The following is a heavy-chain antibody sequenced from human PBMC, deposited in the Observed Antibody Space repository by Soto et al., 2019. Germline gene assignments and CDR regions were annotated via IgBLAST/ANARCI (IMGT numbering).Heavy chain of an antibody. CDR3: ARRSPLVYGNPYDH. CDR1: GGSISSNSYY. Sequence: SETLSLTCTVSGGSISSNSYYWDWIRQPPGKGLDWIGSIYHRGSTYYNPSLKSRVAISVDPSTNQLSLTLTSVTAADTAVYYGARRSPLVYGNPYDHWGQGTLVTVSS. J-gene: IGHJ5*02. D-gene: IGHD3-10*01. CDR2: IYHRGST. V-gene: IGHV4-39*01.